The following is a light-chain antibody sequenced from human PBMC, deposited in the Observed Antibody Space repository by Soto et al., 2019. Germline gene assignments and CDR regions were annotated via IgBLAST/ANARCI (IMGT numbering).Light chain of an antibody. Sequence: ETVLTQSPGTLSLSPGERATLSCRASQSVSSNYLAWYQQKPGQAPRLLIYGASTSATGNPDRFSGSGSGSDFNLTISRLEPEDLAVDYCQEFGRSPPSWTFGQGTKVEIK. J-gene: IGKJ1*01. CDR1: QSVSSNY. V-gene: IGKV3-20*01. CDR2: GAS. CDR3: QEFGRSPPSWT.